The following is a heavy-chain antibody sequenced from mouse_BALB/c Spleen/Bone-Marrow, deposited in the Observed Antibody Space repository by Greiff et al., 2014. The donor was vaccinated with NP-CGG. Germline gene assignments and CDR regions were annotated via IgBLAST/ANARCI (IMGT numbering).Heavy chain of an antibody. CDR3: NGNYYAMDY. CDR2: IDPENGDT. J-gene: IGHJ4*01. CDR1: GFNIKDYY. Sequence: LQQSGAELVRSGASVKLSCTASGFNIKDYYMHWVKQRPEQGLEWIGWIDPENGDTEYAPKFQGKATMTADTSSNTAYLQLSSLTSEDTAVYYCNGNYYAMDYWGQGTSVTVSS. D-gene: IGHD2-1*01. V-gene: IGHV14-4*02.